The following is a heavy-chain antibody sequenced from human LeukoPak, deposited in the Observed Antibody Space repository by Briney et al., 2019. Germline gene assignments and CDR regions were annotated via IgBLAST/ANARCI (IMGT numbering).Heavy chain of an antibody. Sequence: GASVKVSCKASGYTFNNYYMHWVRQAPGQGLEWMGNSKPSGETVYAQKFQGRVTMTGDMSTSTVYMELSSLRSEDTAVYYCAREIPSSYCFDSWGQGTPVTVSS. CDR3: AREIPSSYCFDS. J-gene: IGHJ4*02. V-gene: IGHV1-46*02. D-gene: IGHD2-2*02. CDR1: GYTFNNYY. CDR2: SKPSGET.